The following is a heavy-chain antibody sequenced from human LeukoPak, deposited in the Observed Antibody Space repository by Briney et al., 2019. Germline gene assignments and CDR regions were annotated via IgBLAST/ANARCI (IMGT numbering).Heavy chain of an antibody. Sequence: PGGPLRLSCAASGFTFSSYAMHWVRQAPGKGLEWVAVISYDGSNKYYADSVKGRFTISRDNSKNTLYLQMNSLRAEDTAVYYCARDLDGSGSNPIGYWGQGTLVTVSS. V-gene: IGHV3-30*04. D-gene: IGHD3-10*01. CDR3: ARDLDGSGSNPIGY. CDR1: GFTFSSYA. CDR2: ISYDGSNK. J-gene: IGHJ4*02.